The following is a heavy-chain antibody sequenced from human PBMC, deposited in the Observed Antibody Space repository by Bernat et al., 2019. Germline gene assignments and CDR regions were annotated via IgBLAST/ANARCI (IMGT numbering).Heavy chain of an antibody. V-gene: IGHV3-23*01. CDR1: GFTFSSYA. Sequence: EVQLLESGGGLVQPGGSLRLSCAASGFTFSSYAMSWVRQAPGKGLEWVSAISGSGGSTYYADSVKGRFTISRDNSKNTLYLQMNSLRAEDTAVYYCAKDCVQQWLVRGVELDYWGQGTLVTVSS. D-gene: IGHD6-19*01. CDR3: AKDCVQQWLVRGVELDY. J-gene: IGHJ4*02. CDR2: ISGSGGST.